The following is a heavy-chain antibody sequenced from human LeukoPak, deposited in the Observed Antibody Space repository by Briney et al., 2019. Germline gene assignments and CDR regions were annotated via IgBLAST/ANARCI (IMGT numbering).Heavy chain of an antibody. J-gene: IGHJ4*02. Sequence: SQTLSLTCAISGDSVSSNSAAWNWLRQSPSRGLEWLGRTYYRSKWYNDYAVSVKSRITINPDTSKNQFSLQLNSVTPEDTAVYYCARGLRDPASSSWYVIDYWGQGTLVTVSS. V-gene: IGHV6-1*01. CDR2: TYYRSKWYN. CDR3: ARGLRDPASSSWYVIDY. CDR1: GDSVSSNSAA. D-gene: IGHD6-13*01.